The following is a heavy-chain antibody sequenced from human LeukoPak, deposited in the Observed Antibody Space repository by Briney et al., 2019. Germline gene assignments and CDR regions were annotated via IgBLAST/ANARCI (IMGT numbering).Heavy chain of an antibody. CDR1: GFTVSSSY. V-gene: IGHV3-66*01. Sequence: GGSLRLSCAASGFTVSSSYMSWVRQAPGKGLEWVSVIYSGGSTYYADSVKGRFTISRDNSKNTLYLQMNSLRAEDTAVYYCARARPLGYFDYWGQGTLVTVSS. D-gene: IGHD6-6*01. J-gene: IGHJ4*02. CDR2: IYSGGST. CDR3: ARARPLGYFDY.